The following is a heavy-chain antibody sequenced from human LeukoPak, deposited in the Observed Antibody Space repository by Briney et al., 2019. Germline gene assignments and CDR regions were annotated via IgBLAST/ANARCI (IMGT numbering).Heavy chain of an antibody. CDR1: GFIFTTSG. CDR2: ISSSSSSI. D-gene: IGHD6-19*01. CDR3: AGSLRGGGWYMY. J-gene: IGHJ4*02. V-gene: IGHV3-21*01. Sequence: GGSLRLSCAASGFIFTTSGMNWVRQAPGKGLEWVSSISSSSSSIYYSDSVKGRFTVSRDNAKNSLYLQMNSLRDEDTAVYYCAGSLRGGGWYMYWGQGTLVTVSS.